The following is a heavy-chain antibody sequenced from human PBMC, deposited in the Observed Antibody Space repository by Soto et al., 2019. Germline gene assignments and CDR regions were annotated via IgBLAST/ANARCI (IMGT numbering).Heavy chain of an antibody. D-gene: IGHD2-15*01. V-gene: IGHV4-31*03. CDR2: IYYSGAT. CDR1: GGSISSGGYY. J-gene: IGHJ6*02. CDR3: ARGGLGYCSGGSCYSAELSRYYYGMDV. Sequence: TLSLTCTVSGGSISSGGYYWSWIRQHPGKGLEWIGYIYYSGATYYNPSLKGRVTISVDTSKNQFSLKLSSVTAADTAVYYCARGGLGYCSGGSCYSAELSRYYYGMDVWGQGTTVTVSS.